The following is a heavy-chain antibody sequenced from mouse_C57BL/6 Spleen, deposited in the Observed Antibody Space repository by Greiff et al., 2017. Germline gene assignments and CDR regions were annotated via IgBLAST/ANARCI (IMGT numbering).Heavy chain of an antibody. D-gene: IGHD2-3*01. Sequence: QVQLQQSGPELVKPGASVKISCKASGYAFSSSWMNWVKQRPGKGLEWIGRIYPGDGDTNYNGKFKGKATLTADRSSSTAYMQLSSLTSEDSAVYFCAPDGYYAMDYWGQGTSVTVSS. CDR3: APDGYYAMDY. J-gene: IGHJ4*01. CDR1: GYAFSSSW. V-gene: IGHV1-82*01. CDR2: IYPGDGDT.